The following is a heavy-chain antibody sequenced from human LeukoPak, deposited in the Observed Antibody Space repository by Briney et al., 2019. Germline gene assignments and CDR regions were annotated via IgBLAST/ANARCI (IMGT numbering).Heavy chain of an antibody. J-gene: IGHJ4*02. CDR3: AREVGGTYDY. D-gene: IGHD1-1*01. CDR2: IYHSGST. Sequence: PSETLSLTCTVSGYSISSGYYWGWSRQPPGKGLEWIGSIYHSGSTYYNPSLKSRVTISVDTSKDQFSLKLSSVTAADTAVYYCAREVGGTYDYWGQGTLVTLSS. CDR1: GYSISSGYY. V-gene: IGHV4-38-2*02.